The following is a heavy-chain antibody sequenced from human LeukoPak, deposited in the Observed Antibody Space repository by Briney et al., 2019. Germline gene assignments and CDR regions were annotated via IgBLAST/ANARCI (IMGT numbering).Heavy chain of an antibody. CDR2: ISSSGSTI. Sequence: LSLTCTVSGGSFSNYYWNWVRQAPGKGLEWVSYISSSGSTICYADSVKGRFTISRDNAKNSLYLQMNSLRAEDTAVYYCAELGITMIGGVWGKGTTVTISS. J-gene: IGHJ6*04. CDR3: AELGITMIGGV. CDR1: GGSFSNYY. D-gene: IGHD3-10*02. V-gene: IGHV3-48*03.